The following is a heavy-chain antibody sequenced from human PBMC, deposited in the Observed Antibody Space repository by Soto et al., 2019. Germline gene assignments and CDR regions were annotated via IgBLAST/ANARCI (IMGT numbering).Heavy chain of an antibody. CDR3: ARGNPFNYAGFDV. CDR2: MNAKSGDT. CDR1: RYTFSDFD. V-gene: IGHV1-8*01. D-gene: IGHD3-16*01. Sequence: ASVKVSCKASRYTFSDFDINWLRQASGQGPEWVGWMNAKSGDTFFAQRFQGKFNMTWDTSLSTAYMEVGSLTSDDTAMYYCARGNPFNYAGFDVWGQGTTVTVSS. J-gene: IGHJ6*02.